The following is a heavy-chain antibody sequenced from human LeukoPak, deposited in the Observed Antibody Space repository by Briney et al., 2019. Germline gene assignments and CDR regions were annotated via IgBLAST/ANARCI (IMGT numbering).Heavy chain of an antibody. CDR1: GLSLTTHG. J-gene: IGHJ5*01. CDR2: IWYDGSNK. CDR3: ASVYSYGWFDY. V-gene: IGHV3-33*01. Sequence: GKSLRLSCAASGLSLTTHGMHWVRQAPGKGLEWVAVIWYDGSNKYYADSVKGRFTISRDNSKNTLYLQLNSLRAEDTAVYYCASVYSYGWFDYWGQGTLVTVSS. D-gene: IGHD5-18*01.